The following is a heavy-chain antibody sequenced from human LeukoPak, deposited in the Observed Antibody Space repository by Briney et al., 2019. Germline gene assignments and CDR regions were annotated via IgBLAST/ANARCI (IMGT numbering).Heavy chain of an antibody. J-gene: IGHJ4*02. CDR3: AKSSSSWYPFDY. Sequence: GGSLRLSCAASGFTFSSYDMHWVRQATGKGLEWVSAISGSGGSTYYADSVKGRFTISRDNSKNTLYLQMNSLRAEDTAVYYCAKSSSSWYPFDYWGQGTLVTVSS. CDR1: GFTFSSYD. D-gene: IGHD6-13*01. CDR2: ISGSGGST. V-gene: IGHV3-23*01.